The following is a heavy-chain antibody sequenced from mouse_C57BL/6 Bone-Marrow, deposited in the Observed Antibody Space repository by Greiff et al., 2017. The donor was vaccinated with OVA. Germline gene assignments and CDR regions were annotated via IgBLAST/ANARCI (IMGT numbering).Heavy chain of an antibody. J-gene: IGHJ2*01. Sequence: VQLVESGPELARPWASVKISCQAFYTFSRRVHFAIRDTNYWMQWVKHRTGQGLEWIGAFYPGYGDNSYNQKFKGKATLTADKSSSTAYMQLSSLTSKDSAVYYCAWGGSGSSSYFDYWGQGTTLTVSS. CDR1: YTFS. D-gene: IGHD1-1*01. CDR3: SKDSAVYYCAWGGSGSSSYFDY. CDR2: GQGLEWIG. V-gene: IGHV1-87*01.